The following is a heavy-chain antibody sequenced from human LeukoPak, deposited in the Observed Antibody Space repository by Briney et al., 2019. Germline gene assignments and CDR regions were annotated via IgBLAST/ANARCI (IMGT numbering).Heavy chain of an antibody. V-gene: IGHV3-23*01. J-gene: IGHJ4*02. CDR1: GFTFSSYG. CDR2: ISGSGGST. CDR3: AREGRGWYRFYFDY. D-gene: IGHD6-19*01. Sequence: GGSLRLSCAASGFTFSSYGMSWVRQAPGKGLEWVSAISGSGGSTYYADSVKGRFTISRDNSKNTLYLQMNSLRAEDTAVYYCAREGRGWYRFYFDYWGQGTLVTVSS.